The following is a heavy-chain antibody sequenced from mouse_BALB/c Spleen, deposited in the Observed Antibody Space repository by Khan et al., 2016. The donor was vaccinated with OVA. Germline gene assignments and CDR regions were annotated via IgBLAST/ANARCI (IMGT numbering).Heavy chain of an antibody. Sequence: QVQLKQSGAELMKPGASVKISCKATGYTFSSYWIEWVKQRPGHGLEWIGDILTGSDSTNFNEKFKGKATFTADTSSNIASLQISSLTSEDSAVCYCSRGGYGGFAYWGQGTLVTVSA. D-gene: IGHD2-2*01. J-gene: IGHJ3*01. CDR1: GYTFSSYW. CDR2: ILTGSDST. V-gene: IGHV1-9*01. CDR3: SRGGYGGFAY.